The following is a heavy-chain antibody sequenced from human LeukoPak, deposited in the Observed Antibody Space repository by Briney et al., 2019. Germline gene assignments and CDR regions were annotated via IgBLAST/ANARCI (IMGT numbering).Heavy chain of an antibody. Sequence: GGSLRLSCAASGFTFSSYAMHWVRQAPGKGLEWVAVISYDGSNKYYADSVKGRFTISRDNSKNTLYLQMNSLRAEDTAVYYCARARSPESFYYYYYMDVWGKGTTVTVSS. V-gene: IGHV3-30*01. J-gene: IGHJ6*03. CDR1: GFTFSSYA. CDR2: ISYDGSNK. D-gene: IGHD1-14*01. CDR3: ARARSPESFYYYYYMDV.